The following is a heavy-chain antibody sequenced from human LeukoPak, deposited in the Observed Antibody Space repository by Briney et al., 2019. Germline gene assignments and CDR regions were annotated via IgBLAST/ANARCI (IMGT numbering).Heavy chain of an antibody. V-gene: IGHV1-58*02. CDR2: IVVGSGNT. D-gene: IGHD6-19*01. CDR3: AARDSSGWYGEKNFDY. CDR1: GFTFTSSA. Sequence: SVKVSCKASGFTFTSSAMQWVRQARGQRLEWIGWIVVGSGNTNYAQKFQERVTITRDMSTCTAYMELSSLRSEDTAVYYCAARDSSGWYGEKNFDYWGQGTLVTVSS. J-gene: IGHJ4*02.